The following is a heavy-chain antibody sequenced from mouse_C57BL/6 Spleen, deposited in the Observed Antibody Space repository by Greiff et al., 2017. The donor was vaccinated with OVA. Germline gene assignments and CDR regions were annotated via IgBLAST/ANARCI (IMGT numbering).Heavy chain of an antibody. CDR2: ILPGSGST. V-gene: IGHV1-9*01. J-gene: IGHJ3*01. CDR3: ARSGTFYYGSSYWFAY. D-gene: IGHD1-1*01. CDR1: GYTFTGYW. Sequence: VQLQQSGAELMKPGASVKLSCKATGYTFTGYWIEWVKQRPGHGLEWIGEILPGSGSTNYNEKFKGKATFTADTSSNTAYMQLSSLTTEDSAIYYCARSGTFYYGSSYWFAYWGQGTLVTVSA.